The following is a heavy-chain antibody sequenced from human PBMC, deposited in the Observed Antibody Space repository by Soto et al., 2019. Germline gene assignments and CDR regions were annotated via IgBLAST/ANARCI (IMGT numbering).Heavy chain of an antibody. CDR2: ISSSSYI. CDR3: AREYYYDSSGGYAAFSF. Sequence: GVLRLSCAASGFTFSSYSMNWVRQAPGKGLEWVSSISSSSYIYYADSVKGRFTISRDNAKNSLYLQMNSLRAEDTAVYYCAREYYYDSSGGYAAFSFWGQGTMVTVSS. D-gene: IGHD3-22*01. J-gene: IGHJ3*01. V-gene: IGHV3-21*01. CDR1: GFTFSSYS.